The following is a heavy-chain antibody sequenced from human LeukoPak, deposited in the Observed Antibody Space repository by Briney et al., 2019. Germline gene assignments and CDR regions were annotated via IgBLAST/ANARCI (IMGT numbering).Heavy chain of an antibody. J-gene: IGHJ4*02. CDR2: ISYAGSNK. V-gene: IGHV3-30*03. CDR3: ARDLVGGWDDSSGYYYGYFDY. Sequence: PGGSLRLSCAASGFTFSTYGMHWVRQAPGKGLEWVAVISYAGSNKYYADSVKGRFTISRDNSKNTLFLQMNSLRAEDTAVYYCARDLVGGWDDSSGYYYGYFDYWGQGTLVTVSS. CDR1: GFTFSTYG. D-gene: IGHD3-22*01.